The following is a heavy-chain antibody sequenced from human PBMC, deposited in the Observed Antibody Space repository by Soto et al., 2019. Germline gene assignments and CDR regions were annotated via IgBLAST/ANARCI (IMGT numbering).Heavy chain of an antibody. J-gene: IGHJ6*02. CDR1: GYTFTTYG. CDR3: AREGEIPYYSYGLDV. Sequence: QVQLVQSGAEVRKPGASVKVSCKASGYTFTTYGISWVRQAPGQGLEWMGWISGYNGHTKYAQKFQGRVTMTTDTSVSTVYRDGRSLRSDDRAVYYGAREGEIPYYSYGLDVWGQGTPVT. D-gene: IGHD3-16*01. CDR2: ISGYNGHT. V-gene: IGHV1-18*01.